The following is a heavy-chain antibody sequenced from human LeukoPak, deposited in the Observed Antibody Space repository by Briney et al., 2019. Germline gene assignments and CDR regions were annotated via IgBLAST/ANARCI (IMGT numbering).Heavy chain of an antibody. CDR3: ARATLEGDY. CDR2: ISSNINYI. J-gene: IGHJ4*02. Sequence: PGGSLRLSCAASGFTFSSHAMNWVRQAPGKGLEWVSSISSNINYIQYADSVKGRFTISRDNAKNSLYLQMNSLRDEDTAVYYCARATLEGDYWGQGTLVTVSS. CDR1: GFTFSSHA. V-gene: IGHV3-21*01.